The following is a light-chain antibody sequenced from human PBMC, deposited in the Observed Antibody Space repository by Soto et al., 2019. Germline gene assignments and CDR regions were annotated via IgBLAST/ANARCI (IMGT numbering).Light chain of an antibody. V-gene: IGKV3-20*01. J-gene: IGKJ3*01. CDR2: GAS. CDR1: QSVSSNY. Sequence: EIVLTQSPGTLSLSPGERATLSCRASQSVSSNYLAWYQQKPGQAPRLLIYGASSRATGIPDRFSGSGSGTPFTLTISRLEPEDFAVYYCQQYGSSPLFTFVPGTKVDIK. CDR3: QQYGSSPLFT.